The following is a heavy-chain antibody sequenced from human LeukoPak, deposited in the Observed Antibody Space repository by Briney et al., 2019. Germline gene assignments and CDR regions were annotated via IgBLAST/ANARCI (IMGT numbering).Heavy chain of an antibody. Sequence: PSETLSLTCTDSGGSVSSGSYYWSWIRQPPGKGLEWIGYIYYSGSTNYNPSLKSRVTISVDTSKNQFSLKLSSVTAADTAVYYCARDRGEWSPPNDAFDIWGQGTMVTVSS. D-gene: IGHD3-16*01. V-gene: IGHV4-61*01. CDR3: ARDRGEWSPPNDAFDI. CDR1: GGSVSSGSYY. J-gene: IGHJ3*02. CDR2: IYYSGST.